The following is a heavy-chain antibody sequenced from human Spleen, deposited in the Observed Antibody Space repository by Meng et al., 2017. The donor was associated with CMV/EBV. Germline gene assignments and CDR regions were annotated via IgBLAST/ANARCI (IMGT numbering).Heavy chain of an antibody. D-gene: IGHD3-9*01. CDR3: ARVRYFDWLSLYWGYYGMDV. V-gene: IGHV3-66*02. CDR2: IYSGGTT. J-gene: IGHJ6*02. Sequence: GGSLRLSCAASGFSVGTNYMTWVRQAPGKGLQWVSIIYSGGTTYYADSVKGRFTISGDDSKNTLYLQMNSLRREDTAVYYCARVRYFDWLSLYWGYYGMDVWGQGTTVTVSS. CDR1: GFSVGTNY.